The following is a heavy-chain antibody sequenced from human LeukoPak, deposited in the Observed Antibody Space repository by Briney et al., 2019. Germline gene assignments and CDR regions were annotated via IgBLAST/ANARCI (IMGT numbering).Heavy chain of an antibody. CDR3: ARVPYSSSFGYYGMDV. D-gene: IGHD6-13*01. Sequence: SETLSLTCTVSGDSISSYYWSWIRQPPGKGLEWIGYIYYSGSTNYNPSLKSRVTISVDTSKNQFSLKLSSVTAADTAVYYCARVPYSSSFGYYGMDVWGQGTTVTVSS. CDR2: IYYSGST. CDR1: GDSISSYY. J-gene: IGHJ6*02. V-gene: IGHV4-59*01.